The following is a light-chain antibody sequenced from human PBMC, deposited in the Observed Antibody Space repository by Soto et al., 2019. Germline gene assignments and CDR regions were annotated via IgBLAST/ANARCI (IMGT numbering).Light chain of an antibody. V-gene: IGLV2-23*01. J-gene: IGLJ1*01. CDR3: CSYAGDKTYV. CDR2: EAS. CDR1: GSDVRTYNL. Sequence: QSALTQPASVSGCPGQSITISCTVTGSDVRTYNLVSWYQQHPGKVPKLIIYEASKRPSGVSNRFSGSQPGNTASLTVSGLQAEDEADYYCCSYAGDKTYVFGSGTRSPS.